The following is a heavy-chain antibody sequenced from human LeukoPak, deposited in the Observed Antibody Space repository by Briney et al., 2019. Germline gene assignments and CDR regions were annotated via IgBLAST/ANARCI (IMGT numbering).Heavy chain of an antibody. CDR2: ISAYNGNT. Sequence: GASVKLSCKTSGSTFTYYVISWGRQAPGHGLKWMGWISAYNGNTTYAQRLQGRVTMTTDTSTSTAYMELRSLRSDDTAVYYCARFAAGEPKYYYDFWSGYPVAYYYYYMDVWGKGTTVTVSS. V-gene: IGHV1-18*01. J-gene: IGHJ6*03. CDR1: GSTFTYYV. D-gene: IGHD3-3*01. CDR3: ARFAAGEPKYYYDFWSGYPVAYYYYYMDV.